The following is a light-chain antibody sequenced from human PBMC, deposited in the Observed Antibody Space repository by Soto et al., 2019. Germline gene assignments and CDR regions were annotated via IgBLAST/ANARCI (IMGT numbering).Light chain of an antibody. CDR1: QSVSDS. J-gene: IGKJ1*01. Sequence: DIQMTQSPSTLSASVGDTVTITCRASQSVSDSLAWYQVKPGEAPKLLFFDVSNLETGVPSRFSRSGSGTEFSLTIRGLQPDDFATYYCEQYDYSPTFGQGTKVEIK. CDR2: DVS. CDR3: EQYDYSPT. V-gene: IGKV1-5*01.